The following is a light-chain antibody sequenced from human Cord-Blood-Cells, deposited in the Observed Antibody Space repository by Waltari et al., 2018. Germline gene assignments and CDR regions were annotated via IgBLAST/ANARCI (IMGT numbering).Light chain of an antibody. CDR2: KAS. CDR1: QSISSW. J-gene: IGKJ1*01. V-gene: IGKV1-5*03. CDR3: EQYNSYSQT. Sequence: DIQMTQSPSTLSASVGDRVTITCRASQSISSWLAWYQQKPGKAPKLLIYKASSLESGVPSRFSGSGSGTEFTRTISSLQPADFATYYCEQYNSYSQTFCQGPKVEIK.